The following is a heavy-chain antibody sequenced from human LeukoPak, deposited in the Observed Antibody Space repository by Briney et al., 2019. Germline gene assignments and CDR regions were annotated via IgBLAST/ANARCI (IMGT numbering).Heavy chain of an antibody. V-gene: IGHV4-59*01. CDR2: IYYSGST. D-gene: IGHD3-3*01. CDR3: ARVGSDFWSGYYIGY. J-gene: IGHJ4*02. Sequence: LXXXXXXXGXSIXSYYWSWIRQPPXKXLEWIGYIYYSGSTNYNPSLKSRVTISVDTSKNQFSLKLSSVTAADTAVYYCARVGSDFWSGYYIGYWGQGTLVTVSS. CDR1: GXSIXSYY.